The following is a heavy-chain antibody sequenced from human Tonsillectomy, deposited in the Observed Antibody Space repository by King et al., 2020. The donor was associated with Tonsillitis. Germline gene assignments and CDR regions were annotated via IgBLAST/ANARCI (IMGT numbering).Heavy chain of an antibody. D-gene: IGHD2-15*01. CDR1: GFTFSSYG. CDR3: ARGRWFYMDDSFDI. Sequence: VQLVESGGGVVQPGRSLRLSCAASGFTFSSYGMHWVRQAPGKGLEWVAVIWYDGGNKYYADSVKGRFAISRDNSKSTLYLQMNSLRAEDTAVYYCARGRWFYMDDSFDIWGQGTTVTVSS. V-gene: IGHV3-33*08. J-gene: IGHJ3*02. CDR2: IWYDGGNK.